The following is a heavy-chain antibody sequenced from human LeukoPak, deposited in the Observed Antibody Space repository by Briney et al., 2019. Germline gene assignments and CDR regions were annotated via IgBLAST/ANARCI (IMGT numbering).Heavy chain of an antibody. CDR2: ISYDGSNK. CDR3: ARGLMVRGVIPPPYFDY. V-gene: IGHV3-30-3*01. Sequence: QSGGSLRLSCAASGFTFSSYAMHWVRQAPGKGLEWVAVISYDGSNKYYADSVKGRFTISRDNSKNTLYLQMNSLRAEDTAVYYCARGLMVRGVIPPPYFDYWGQGTLVTVSS. D-gene: IGHD3-10*01. CDR1: GFTFSSYA. J-gene: IGHJ4*02.